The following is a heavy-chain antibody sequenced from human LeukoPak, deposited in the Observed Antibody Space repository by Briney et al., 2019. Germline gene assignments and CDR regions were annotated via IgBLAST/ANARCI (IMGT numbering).Heavy chain of an antibody. Sequence: SVKVSCKASGFTFTSSAVQWVRQARGQGLEWIGWIVVGSGNTNYAQKFQERVTINRDMSTSTAYMELSSLRSGDTAVYYCATDDVTTGTKTALGYWGQGTLVTVSS. CDR2: IVVGSGNT. D-gene: IGHD1-1*01. CDR3: ATDDVTTGTKTALGY. CDR1: GFTFTSSA. V-gene: IGHV1-58*01. J-gene: IGHJ4*02.